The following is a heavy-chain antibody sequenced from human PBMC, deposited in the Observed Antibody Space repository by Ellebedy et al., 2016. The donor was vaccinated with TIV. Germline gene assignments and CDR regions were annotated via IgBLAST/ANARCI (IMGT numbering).Heavy chain of an antibody. CDR3: ARSRDKVVEDEGYDI. CDR1: GFTFSDHA. CDR2: ISGAGGSA. J-gene: IGHJ3*02. V-gene: IGHV3-23*01. Sequence: PGGSLRLSCAGSGFTFSDHAMTWVRQAPGKGLEWVSGISGAGGSAYYGESVKGRFTVSRDNSWNTVFLQMDSLRGEDTAVYFCARSRDKVVEDEGYDIWGQGTMVTVSP. D-gene: IGHD2-15*01.